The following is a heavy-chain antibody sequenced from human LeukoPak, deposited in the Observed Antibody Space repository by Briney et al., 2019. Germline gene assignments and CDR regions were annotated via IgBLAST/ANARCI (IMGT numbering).Heavy chain of an antibody. CDR1: GFTFSSYA. CDR2: ISYDGSNK. D-gene: IGHD3-10*01. J-gene: IGHJ4*02. V-gene: IGHV3-30-3*01. CDR3: AKDAIRYYYAIGY. Sequence: GGSLRLSCAASGFTFSSYAMHWVRQAPGKGLEWVAVISYDGSNKYYADSVKGRFTISRDNSKNTLYLQMNSLRAEDTAVYYCAKDAIRYYYAIGYWGQGTLVTVSS.